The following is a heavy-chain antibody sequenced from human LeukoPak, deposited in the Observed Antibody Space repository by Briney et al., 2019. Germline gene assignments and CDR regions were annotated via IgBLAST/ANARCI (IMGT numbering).Heavy chain of an antibody. CDR2: ISGSGDNT. V-gene: IGHV3-23*01. CDR1: GFTFSSYA. Sequence: GGSLRLSCAASGFTFSSYAMSWVRQAPGKGLEWVSAISGSGDNTYYADSVKGRFTISRDNSKKMLYLQMSSLRAEDTAVYYCARVPVYDSSGYPFDYWGQGTLVTVSS. D-gene: IGHD3-22*01. CDR3: ARVPVYDSSGYPFDY. J-gene: IGHJ4*02.